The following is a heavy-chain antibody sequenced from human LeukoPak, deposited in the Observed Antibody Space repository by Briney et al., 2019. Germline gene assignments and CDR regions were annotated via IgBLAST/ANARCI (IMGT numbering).Heavy chain of an antibody. V-gene: IGHV3-7*01. CDR3: ARVLDRPYSSSWYGDYYYGMDV. CDR1: GFTFSSYW. Sequence: GGSLRLSCAASGFTFSSYWMSWVRQAPGKGLEWVANIKQDGSEKYYVDSVKGRFTISRDKAKNSLYLQMNSLRAEDTAVYYCARVLDRPYSSSWYGDYYYGMDVWGQGTTVTVSS. J-gene: IGHJ6*02. CDR2: IKQDGSEK. D-gene: IGHD6-13*01.